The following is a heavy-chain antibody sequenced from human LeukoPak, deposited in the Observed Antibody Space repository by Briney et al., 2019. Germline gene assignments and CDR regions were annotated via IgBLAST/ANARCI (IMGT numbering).Heavy chain of an antibody. CDR1: GGSISSYY. V-gene: IGHV4-4*07. CDR3: ARDWSGWRGPHWEYFQH. D-gene: IGHD3-3*01. Sequence: SETLSLTCTVSGGSISSYYWSWIRQPAGKGLEWIGRIYTSGSTNYNPSLKSRVTMSVDTSKNQFSLKLSSVTAAHTAVYYCARDWSGWRGPHWEYFQHWGQGTLVTVSS. CDR2: IYTSGST. J-gene: IGHJ1*01.